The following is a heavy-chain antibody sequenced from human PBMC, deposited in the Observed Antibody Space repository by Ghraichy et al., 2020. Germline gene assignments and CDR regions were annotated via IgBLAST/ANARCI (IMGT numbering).Heavy chain of an antibody. CDR1: GFTFGSYD. CDR3: ARGLAVAPHYFYY. D-gene: IGHD2-2*01. V-gene: IGHV3-13*01. CDR2: IGTGGDT. Sequence: ETLSLTCVASGFTFGSYDMHWVRQVAGKGLEWVSGIGTGGDTFYVDSVKGRFSISRENAKDSVYLQMNSLRVGDTAVYYCARGLAVAPHYFYYWGQGTLVTVFS. J-gene: IGHJ4*02.